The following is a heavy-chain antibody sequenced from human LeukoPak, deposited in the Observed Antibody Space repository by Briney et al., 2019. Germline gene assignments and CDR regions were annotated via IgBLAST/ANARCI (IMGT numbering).Heavy chain of an antibody. D-gene: IGHD6-6*01. J-gene: IGHJ4*02. CDR1: GFTVSSNY. V-gene: IGHV3-53*01. CDR2: IYSGGST. Sequence: GGSLRLSCAASGFTVSSNYMSWVRQAPGKGLEWVSVIYSGGSTYYADSVKGRFTISRDNSKNTLYLQMNGLRAEDTAVYYCARVAISSSYQIYLDYWGQGTLVTVSS. CDR3: ARVAISSSYQIYLDY.